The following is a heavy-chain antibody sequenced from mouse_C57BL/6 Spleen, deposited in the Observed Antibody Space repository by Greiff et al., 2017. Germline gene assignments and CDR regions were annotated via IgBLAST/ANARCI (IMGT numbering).Heavy chain of an antibody. J-gene: IGHJ4*01. D-gene: IGHD1-1*01. Sequence: EVQVVESGGGLVKPGGSLKLSCAASGFTFSSYTMSWVRQTPEKRLEWVATISGGGGNTYYPDSVKGRFTISRDNAKNTLYLQMSSLRSEDTALYYCALSTHYYAMDYWGQGTSVTVSS. CDR2: ISGGGGNT. CDR3: ALSTHYYAMDY. V-gene: IGHV5-9*01. CDR1: GFTFSSYT.